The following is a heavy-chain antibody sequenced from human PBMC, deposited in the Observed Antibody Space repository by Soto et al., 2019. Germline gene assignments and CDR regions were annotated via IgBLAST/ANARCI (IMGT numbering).Heavy chain of an antibody. CDR1: GFTFSSYA. D-gene: IGHD3-22*01. Sequence: GGSLRLSCAASGFTFSSYAMSWVRQAPGKGLEWVSAISGSGGSTYSADSVKGRFTISRDNSKNTLYLQMNSLRAEDTAVYYCAKALYYYDSSEENWYFDLWGRGTLVTVSS. V-gene: IGHV3-23*01. J-gene: IGHJ2*01. CDR2: ISGSGGST. CDR3: AKALYYYDSSEENWYFDL.